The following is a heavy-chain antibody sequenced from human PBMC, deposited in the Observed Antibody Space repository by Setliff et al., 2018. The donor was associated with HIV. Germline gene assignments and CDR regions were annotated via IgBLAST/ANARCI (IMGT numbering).Heavy chain of an antibody. CDR2: IYTSGST. CDR3: ASAYCGGDCYSRYFQH. D-gene: IGHD2-21*02. V-gene: IGHV4-61*09. J-gene: IGHJ1*01. CDR1: GGSISSGSYY. Sequence: PSETLSLTCTVSGGSISSGSYYWSWIRQPAGKGLEWIGHIYTSGSTNYNPSLNGRVTISVNTSNKNQFSLKLSSVTVADTAVYYCASAYCGGDCYSRYFQHWGQGTLVTVSS.